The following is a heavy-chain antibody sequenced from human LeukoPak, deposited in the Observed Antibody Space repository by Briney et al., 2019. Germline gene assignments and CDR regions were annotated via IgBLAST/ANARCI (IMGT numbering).Heavy chain of an antibody. CDR3: ARAPPCSVRYFDWLCIFGSDY. J-gene: IGHJ4*02. Sequence: ASVKVSCKASGYTFTGYYMHWVRQAPGQGLEWMGWINPNSGGTNYTQKFQGRVTMTRDTSISTAYMELSRLTSDDTAVYYCARAPPCSVRYFDWLCIFGSDYWGQGTLVIVSS. V-gene: IGHV1-2*02. CDR2: INPNSGGT. D-gene: IGHD3-9*01. CDR1: GYTFTGYY.